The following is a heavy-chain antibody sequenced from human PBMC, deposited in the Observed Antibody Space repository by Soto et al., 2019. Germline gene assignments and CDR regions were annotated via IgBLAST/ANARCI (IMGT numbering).Heavy chain of an antibody. CDR2: VSHDGRNT. V-gene: IGHV3-30*18. Sequence: VQLVESGGGVVQPGRSLRLSCAASGFTFSDYAMHWVRQAPGKGLEWVAVVSHDGRNTHYADSVKGRFTISRDSSKNTVSLERTGLGAEDTAVYYCAKGGRQWLVTSDFNYWGQGALVTVSS. CDR1: GFTFSDYA. J-gene: IGHJ4*02. CDR3: AKGGRQWLVTSDFNY. D-gene: IGHD6-19*01.